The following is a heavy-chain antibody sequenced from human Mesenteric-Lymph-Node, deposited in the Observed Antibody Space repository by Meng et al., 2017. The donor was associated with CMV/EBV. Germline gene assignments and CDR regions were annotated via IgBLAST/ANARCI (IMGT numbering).Heavy chain of an antibody. Sequence: QVRLQQPVPGLVKPSGTLSLTCIVSGVSVTSGAYHWSWIRQSPGKGLEWIGYIYGTGITIYNPSLKSRVTILLETSKNQFSLKLNSVTTADTAVYYCAKSRSSTPGIVDDWGQGTLVTVSS. V-gene: IGHV4-61*08. CDR3: AKSRSSTPGIVDD. D-gene: IGHD2/OR15-2a*01. J-gene: IGHJ4*02. CDR1: GVSVTSGAYH. CDR2: IYGTGIT.